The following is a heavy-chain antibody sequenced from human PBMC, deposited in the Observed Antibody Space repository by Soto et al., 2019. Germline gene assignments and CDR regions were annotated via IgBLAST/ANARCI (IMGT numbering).Heavy chain of an antibody. Sequence: QVQLVESGGGVVQPGRSLRLSCAASGFTFSSYGMHWVRQAPGKGLEWVAVISYDGSNKYYADSVKGRFTISRDNSKNTLYLKMNSLRAEDTAVYYCSKAETYFGVADFDYWGQGTLVTVSS. CDR1: GFTFSSYG. J-gene: IGHJ4*02. CDR2: ISYDGSNK. V-gene: IGHV3-30*18. D-gene: IGHD3-3*01. CDR3: SKAETYFGVADFDY.